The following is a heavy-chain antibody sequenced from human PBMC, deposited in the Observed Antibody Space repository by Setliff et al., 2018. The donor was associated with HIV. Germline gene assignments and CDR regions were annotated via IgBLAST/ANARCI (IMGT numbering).Heavy chain of an antibody. V-gene: IGHV4-34*01. D-gene: IGHD6-19*01. Sequence: SETLSLTCAVYGGSFSGYYWSWIRQPPGKGLEWIGEINHSGSTNYNPSLKSRVTISVDTSKNQFSLKLSSVTAADTAVYYCAREGQWLDGFDYWGQGTLVTVSS. J-gene: IGHJ4*02. CDR2: INHSGST. CDR3: AREGQWLDGFDY. CDR1: GGSFSGYY.